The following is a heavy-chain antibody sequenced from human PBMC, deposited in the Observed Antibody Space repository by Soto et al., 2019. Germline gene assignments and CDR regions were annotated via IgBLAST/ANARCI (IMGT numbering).Heavy chain of an antibody. CDR1: GDSFSTSNYY. Sequence: QLHLQESGPGLVKPSETLSLTCTVSGDSFSTSNYYWGWIRQPPGKGLEWIGNIFYGGGTGVTYYNPSFMSCVIISVDTSKNQFSLKLRSITAAVTAFYFCARRGGGDSLFDSWGQGKLVTVSS. CDR3: ARRGGGDSLFDS. J-gene: IGHJ4*02. D-gene: IGHD4-17*01. CDR2: IFYGGGTGVT. V-gene: IGHV4-39*01.